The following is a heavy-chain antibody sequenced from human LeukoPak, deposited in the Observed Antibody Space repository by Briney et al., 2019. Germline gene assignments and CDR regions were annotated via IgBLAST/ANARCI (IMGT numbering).Heavy chain of an antibody. V-gene: IGHV1-69*04. CDR3: ASPNYYDSSGYYYRAEYFQH. D-gene: IGHD3-22*01. J-gene: IGHJ1*01. CDR1: GGTFSSYA. CDR2: IIPIFGIA. Sequence: ASVTVSCKASGGTFSSYAISWVRQAPGQGLESMGRIIPIFGIANYAQKFQGRVTITADKTTSTAYMELSSLRSEDTAVYYCASPNYYDSSGYYYRAEYFQHWDQGALVTVSS.